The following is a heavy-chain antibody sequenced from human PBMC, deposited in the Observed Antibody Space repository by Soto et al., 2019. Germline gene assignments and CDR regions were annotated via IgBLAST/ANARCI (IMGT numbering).Heavy chain of an antibody. Sequence: QVQLQESGPGLVKPSQTLSLTCTVSGGSINSGGYSWSWIRQHPGKGPEWIGYLYYSGSTYYNPSLKSRVTLSVHTSKNQFTLKLSYVTAADPAVYYCALLVTDAFDIWGQGTMVAVSS. CDR2: LYYSGST. J-gene: IGHJ3*02. D-gene: IGHD2-21*01. CDR3: ALLVTDAFDI. V-gene: IGHV4-31*03. CDR1: GGSINSGGYS.